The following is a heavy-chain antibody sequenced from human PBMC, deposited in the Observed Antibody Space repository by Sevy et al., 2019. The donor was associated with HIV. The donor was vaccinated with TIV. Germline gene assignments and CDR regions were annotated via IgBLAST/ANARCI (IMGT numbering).Heavy chain of an antibody. V-gene: IGHV3-23*01. CDR2: ISGSGGST. CDR3: AKGSVQDWFDP. CDR1: GLIFNSHA. Sequence: GGSLRLSCAASGLIFNSHAMSWVRQAPGKGLEWVSTISGSGGSTYYADSVKGRFTISRDNSKNTLYLQMNSLRAEDTAVYYCAKGSVQDWFDPWGQGTLVTVSS. J-gene: IGHJ5*02. D-gene: IGHD1-1*01.